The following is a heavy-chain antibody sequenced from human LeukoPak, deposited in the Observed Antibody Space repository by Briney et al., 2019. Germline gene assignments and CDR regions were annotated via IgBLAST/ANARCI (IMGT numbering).Heavy chain of an antibody. CDR1: DGSFSGYY. V-gene: IGHV4-34*01. J-gene: IGHJ4*02. CDR3: ARGDYDYVWGSYRYTEGISV. CDR2: INHSGST. Sequence: NASETLSLTCAVNDGSFSGYYWSWVRQSPGKGLEWVGEINHSGSTNYNPSLKSRVTISVDTSKNQFSLKLSSVTAADTAVYYCARGDYDYVWGSYRYTEGISVWGQGTLVTVSS. D-gene: IGHD3-16*02.